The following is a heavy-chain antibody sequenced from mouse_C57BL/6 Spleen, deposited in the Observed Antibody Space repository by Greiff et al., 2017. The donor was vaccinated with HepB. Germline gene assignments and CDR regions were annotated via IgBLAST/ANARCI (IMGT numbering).Heavy chain of an antibody. V-gene: IGHV1-69*01. Sequence: QVQLQQPGAELVMPGASVKLSCKASGYTFTSYWMHWVKQRPGQGLEWIGEIDPSDSYTNYNQKFKGKSTLTVDKSSSTAYMQLSSLTSEDSAVYYCARSKLTFDYWGQGTTLTVSS. CDR2: IDPSDSYT. CDR3: ARSKLTFDY. J-gene: IGHJ2*01. CDR1: GYTFTSYW.